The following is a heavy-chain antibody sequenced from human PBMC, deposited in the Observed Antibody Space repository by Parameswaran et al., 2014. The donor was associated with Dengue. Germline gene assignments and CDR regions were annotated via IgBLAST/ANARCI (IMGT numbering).Heavy chain of an antibody. CDR3: ARSELELRGSHYFDY. D-gene: IGHD1-7*01. V-gene: IGHV5-51*01. J-gene: IGHJ4*02. CDR2: IYPGDSDT. Sequence: VRQMPGKAWSGWGVIYPGDSDTRYSPSFQGQVTISADKSISTAYLQWSSLKASDTAMYYCARSELELRGSHYFDYWGQGTLVTVSS.